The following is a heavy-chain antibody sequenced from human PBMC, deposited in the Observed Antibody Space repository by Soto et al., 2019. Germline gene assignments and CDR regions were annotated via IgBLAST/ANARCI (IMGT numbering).Heavy chain of an antibody. J-gene: IGHJ6*02. CDR3: ARERGRFYNWNDGSDHYRMDV. V-gene: IGHV1-46*01. D-gene: IGHD1-20*01. Sequence: QVQLVQSGAEVKKPGASVKVSCKASGYTFTSYYMHWVRQAPGQGLEWMGIINPSGGSTSYAQKFQGRVTMTMDTSTTAVYMELSSLRSEDTAVYYCARERGRFYNWNDGSDHYRMDVWGQGTTVTVSS. CDR1: GYTFTSYY. CDR2: INPSGGST.